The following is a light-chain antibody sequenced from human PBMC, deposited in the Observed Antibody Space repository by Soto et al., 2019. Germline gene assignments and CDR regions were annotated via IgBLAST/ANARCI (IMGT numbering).Light chain of an antibody. CDR1: QSVSNNY. J-gene: IGKJ3*01. CDR2: GAY. V-gene: IGKV3-20*01. CDR3: QQYGSSPLT. Sequence: EIVLTQSPGTLSLSPGERGILSCRASQSVSNNYLAWYQQKPGQAPSLLIYGAYTRVTGIPDRFSGSGSGTDFTLTISRLEPEDVAVYYCQQYGSSPLTFGPGTKVDIK.